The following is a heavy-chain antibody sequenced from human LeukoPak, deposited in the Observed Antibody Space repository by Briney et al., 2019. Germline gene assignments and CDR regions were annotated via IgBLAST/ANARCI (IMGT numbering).Heavy chain of an antibody. J-gene: IGHJ4*02. CDR1: GFTFSSYI. CDR2: ISSTSSTI. D-gene: IGHD1-26*01. Sequence: GGSLRLSCAASGFTFSSYIMNWVRQAPGKGLEWVSYISSTSSTIYYADSVKGRFTISRDNAKNSLYLQMNSLRAEDTAVYYCARVVSGWELFPWGQGTLVTVSS. V-gene: IGHV3-48*04. CDR3: ARVVSGWELFP.